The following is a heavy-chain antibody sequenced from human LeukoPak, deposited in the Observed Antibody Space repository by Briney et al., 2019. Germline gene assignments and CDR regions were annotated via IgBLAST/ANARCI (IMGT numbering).Heavy chain of an antibody. D-gene: IGHD2-8*01. CDR3: SRENGAFSPFGY. J-gene: IGHJ4*02. CDR1: GGSISNTNW. Sequence: SEALSLTCGVSGGSISNTNWWSWVRPPPGQGLEWIGEISLTGLTHYNPSLESRVTVSLDKSKNQLSLNLTSVTAADTAVYYCSRENGAFSPFGYWGQGTLVTVLS. V-gene: IGHV4-4*02. CDR2: ISLTGLT.